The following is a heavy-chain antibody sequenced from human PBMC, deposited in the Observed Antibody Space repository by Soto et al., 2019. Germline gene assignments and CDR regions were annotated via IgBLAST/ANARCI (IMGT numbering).Heavy chain of an antibody. J-gene: IGHJ5*02. V-gene: IGHV4-39*07. D-gene: IGHD5-18*01. Sequence: SETLSLTCTVSGGSISSSSYYWGWICQPPGKGLEWIGSIYYSGSTYYNPSLKSRVTISVDTSKNQFSLKLSSVTEAGTAVYYCARGPVDTAMGSYNWFDPWGQGTLVTVSS. CDR2: IYYSGST. CDR1: GGSISSSSYY. CDR3: ARGPVDTAMGSYNWFDP.